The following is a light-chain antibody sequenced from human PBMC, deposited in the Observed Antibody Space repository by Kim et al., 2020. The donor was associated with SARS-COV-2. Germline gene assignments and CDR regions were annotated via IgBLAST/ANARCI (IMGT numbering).Light chain of an antibody. CDR1: QSVSSN. J-gene: IGKJ1*01. CDR2: GAS. CDR3: KQDKDWPRT. V-gene: IGKV3-15*01. Sequence: EIVMTQSPATLSVSPGERATLSCRASQSVSSNLVWYQQKPGQAPRLLIYGASTRATGIPARFSGSGSGTEFTLTISSLQSEDFAVYYVKQDKDWPRTFGQGTKVDIK.